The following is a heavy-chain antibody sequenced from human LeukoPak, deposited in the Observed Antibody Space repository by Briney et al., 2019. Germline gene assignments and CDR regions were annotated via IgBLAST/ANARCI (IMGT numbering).Heavy chain of an antibody. CDR3: ARHGSDAYCGGDCYTFDY. CDR1: GGSISSGDYY. CDR2: IYYSGST. D-gene: IGHD2-21*02. J-gene: IGHJ4*02. Sequence: SETLSLTCTVSGGSISSGDYYWSWIRQPPGKGLEWIGYIYYSGSTNYNPSLKSRVTISVDTSKNQFSLKLSSVTAADTAVYYCARHGSDAYCGGDCYTFDYWGQGTLVTVSS. V-gene: IGHV4-61*08.